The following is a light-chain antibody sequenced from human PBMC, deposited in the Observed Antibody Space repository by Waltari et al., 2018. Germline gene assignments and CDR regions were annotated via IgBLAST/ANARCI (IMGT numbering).Light chain of an antibody. Sequence: DIQMTQSPSFLSASIGDRVTITCQASQDITNYLNWYQQKPGKAPALLIRDVSVLERGVPSRFSGSGSGTHFTLTISSLQAEDTATYYCLQFDEFPLTFGGGTKMEI. J-gene: IGKJ4*01. CDR3: LQFDEFPLT. CDR1: QDITNY. CDR2: DVS. V-gene: IGKV1-33*01.